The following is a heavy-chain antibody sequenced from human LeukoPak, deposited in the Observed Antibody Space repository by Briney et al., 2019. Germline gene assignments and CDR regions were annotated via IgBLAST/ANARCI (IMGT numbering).Heavy chain of an antibody. Sequence: SETLSLTCAVYGGSFSGYYWSWIRQPPGKGLEWIGEINHSGSTNYNPSLKSRVTISVDTSKNQFSLKLSSVTAADTTVYYCARQGSRARRRTRPWYFDLWGRGTLVTVSS. CDR2: INHSGST. CDR3: ARQGSRARRRTRPWYFDL. CDR1: GGSFSGYY. D-gene: IGHD6-6*01. J-gene: IGHJ2*01. V-gene: IGHV4-34*01.